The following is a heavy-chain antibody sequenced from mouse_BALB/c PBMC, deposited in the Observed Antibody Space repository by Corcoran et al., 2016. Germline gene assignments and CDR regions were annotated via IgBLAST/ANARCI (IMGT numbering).Heavy chain of an antibody. V-gene: IGHV9-3-1*01. CDR1: GYTFTNYG. J-gene: IGHJ2*01. D-gene: IGHD2-3*01. CDR3: ARRLLQFDY. Sequence: QIQLVQSGPELKKPGETVKISCKASGYTFTNYGMNWVKQAPGKGLKWMGWINTYTGEPTYADDFKGRFAFSLETSASTAYLQINNLKNEDTATYFGARRLLQFDYWGQGTTLTVSS. CDR2: INTYTGEP.